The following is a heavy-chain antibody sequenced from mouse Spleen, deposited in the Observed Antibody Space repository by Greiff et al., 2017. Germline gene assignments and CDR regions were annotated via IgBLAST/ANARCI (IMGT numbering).Heavy chain of an antibody. CDR2: ISYDGSN. D-gene: IGHD4-1*01. CDR1: GYSITSGYY. V-gene: IGHV3-6*01. Sequence: VQLKESGPGLVKPSQSLSLTCSVTGYSITSGYYWNWIRQFPGNKLEWMGYISYDGSNNYNPSLKNRISITRDTSKNQFFLKLNSVTTEDTATYYCARVLTGTPAWFAYWGQGTLVTVSA. CDR3: ARVLTGTPAWFAY. J-gene: IGHJ3*01.